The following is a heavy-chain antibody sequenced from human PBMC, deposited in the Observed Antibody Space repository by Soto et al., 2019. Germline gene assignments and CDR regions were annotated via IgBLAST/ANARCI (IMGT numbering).Heavy chain of an antibody. CDR1: GFTFSSYD. D-gene: IGHD3-9*01. CDR3: ARKSTWFYGMDV. J-gene: IGHJ6*02. V-gene: IGHV3-13*01. Sequence: EVQLVESGGGLVQPGGSLRLSCAASGFTFSSYDMHWVRQATGKGLEWVSAIGTAGDTYYPGSVKGRFTISRENAKNSLYLQVNSLRAEDTAVYYCARKSTWFYGMDVWGQGTTVTVSS. CDR2: IGTAGDT.